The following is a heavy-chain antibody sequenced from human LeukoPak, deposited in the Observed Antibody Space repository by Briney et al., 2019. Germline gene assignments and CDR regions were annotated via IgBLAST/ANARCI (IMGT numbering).Heavy chain of an antibody. Sequence: GGSLRLSCAASGFTFSGYGMHWVRQAPGKGLEWVSVIYSGGTPYYADSVKGRFTISRDNSKNTLYLQMNSLRAEDTAVYYCASMRSFYFDYWGQGTLVTVSS. CDR2: IYSGGTP. V-gene: IGHV3-66*01. D-gene: IGHD3-10*01. J-gene: IGHJ4*02. CDR1: GFTFSGYG. CDR3: ASMRSFYFDY.